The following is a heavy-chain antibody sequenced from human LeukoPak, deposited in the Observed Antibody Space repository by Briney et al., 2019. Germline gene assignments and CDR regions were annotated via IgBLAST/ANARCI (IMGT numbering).Heavy chain of an antibody. CDR3: ARHAYGDSRGIYYYIDF. J-gene: IGHJ6*03. Sequence: SETLSLTCSVSGGSVRSKSDYWGWVRQPPGKGLEWIGSFYYRGNTYYNPSLKSRVTIFVDTSNNEFSLRVNSVTAADTATYFCARHAYGDSRGIYYYIDFWGKGTTVIVS. V-gene: IGHV4-39*01. CDR2: FYYRGNT. CDR1: GGSVRSKSDY. D-gene: IGHD1-14*01.